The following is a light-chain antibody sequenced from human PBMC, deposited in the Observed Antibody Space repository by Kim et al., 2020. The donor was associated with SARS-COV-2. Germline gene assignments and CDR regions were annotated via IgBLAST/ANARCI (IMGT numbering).Light chain of an antibody. V-gene: IGLV7-43*01. J-gene: IGLJ2*01. CDR3: LLYYGGAQPV. CDR1: TRSVTSGYY. CDR2: STS. Sequence: GATVALACASRTRSVTSGYYPHWFQQKPGQTPRALIYSTSNTHSWTPARFSGSLLGGKAALTLSGVQPEDEAEYYCLLYYGGAQPVFGGGTQLTVL.